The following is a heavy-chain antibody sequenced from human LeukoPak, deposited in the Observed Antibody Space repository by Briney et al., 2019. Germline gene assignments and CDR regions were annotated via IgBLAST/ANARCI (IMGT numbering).Heavy chain of an antibody. CDR1: GGSFSGYY. CDR3: ARALRYGPSKPYNWFDP. CDR2: INHSGST. V-gene: IGHV4-34*01. D-gene: IGHD3-9*01. J-gene: IGHJ5*02. Sequence: SETLSLTCAVYGGSFSGYYWSWIRQPPGKGLEWIGEINHSGSTIYNPSLKSRVTISVDTSKNQFSLKLSSVTAADTAVYYCARALRYGPSKPYNWFDPWGQGTLVTVSS.